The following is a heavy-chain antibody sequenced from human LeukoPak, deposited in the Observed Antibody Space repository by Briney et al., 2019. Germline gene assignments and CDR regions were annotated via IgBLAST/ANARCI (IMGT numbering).Heavy chain of an antibody. Sequence: ASVKVSFMASGYTFTSYDINWVRQATGQGREWMGWMNPNSGNTGYAQKFQGRVTMTRNTSISTAYMELSSLRSEDTAVYYCARVDFAYSSSWDLGYWGQGTLVTVSS. CDR1: GYTFTSYD. CDR2: MNPNSGNT. CDR3: ARVDFAYSSSWDLGY. D-gene: IGHD6-13*01. V-gene: IGHV1-8*01. J-gene: IGHJ4*02.